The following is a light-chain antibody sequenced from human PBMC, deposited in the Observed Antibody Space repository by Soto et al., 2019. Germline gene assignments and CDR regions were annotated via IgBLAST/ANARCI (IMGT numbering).Light chain of an antibody. CDR1: QGISSW. CDR3: QQANSFPIT. J-gene: IGKJ5*01. V-gene: IGKV1-12*01. Sequence: DIQMTQSPSTLSASVGGRVTITCRASQGISSWLAWYQKNPGKAPKLLIYAASSLQSGVPSRFSGSGSGTDFTLTISSLQPEDFATYYCQQANSFPITFGQGTRLEIK. CDR2: AAS.